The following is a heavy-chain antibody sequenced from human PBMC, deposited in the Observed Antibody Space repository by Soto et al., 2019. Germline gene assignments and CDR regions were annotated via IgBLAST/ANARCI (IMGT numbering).Heavy chain of an antibody. J-gene: IGHJ5*02. D-gene: IGHD2-15*01. V-gene: IGHV4-34*01. Sequence: QVQLQQWGAGLLKPSETLSLTCAVYGGSFSGYYWSWIRQPPGKGLEWIGEINHSGSTNYNPSLKSRVTISVDTSKNHFSLRLSSVTAADTAVYYCARGRGLRWRSHNWCDPWGQGTLVTVSS. CDR3: ARGRGLRWRSHNWCDP. CDR2: INHSGST. CDR1: GGSFSGYY.